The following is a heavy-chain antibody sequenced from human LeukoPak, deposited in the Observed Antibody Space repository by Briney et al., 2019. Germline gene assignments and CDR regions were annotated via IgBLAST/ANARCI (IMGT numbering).Heavy chain of an antibody. J-gene: IGHJ6*02. CDR3: ARDRPDIVLMEDYGMDV. Sequence: ASVKVSCKASGYTFTGYYMHWVRQAPGQGLEWMGWINPNSGDTNYAQKFQGRVTMTRDTSISTAYMELSRLRSDDTAVYYCARDRPDIVLMEDYGMDVWGQGTTVTVSS. V-gene: IGHV1-2*02. CDR1: GYTFTGYY. D-gene: IGHD2-8*01. CDR2: INPNSGDT.